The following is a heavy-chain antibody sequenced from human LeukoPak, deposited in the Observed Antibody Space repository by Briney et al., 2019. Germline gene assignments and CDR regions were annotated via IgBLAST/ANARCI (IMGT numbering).Heavy chain of an antibody. CDR1: GFTFSSYG. D-gene: IGHD5-12*01. J-gene: IGHJ4*02. V-gene: IGHV3-30*03. CDR2: ISYDGGNK. Sequence: PGRSLRLSCAASGFTFSSYGMHWVRQAPGKGLEWVAVISYDGGNKYYADSVKGRFTISRDNSKNTLYLQMNSLRAEDTAVYYCARGRNIVATSGYFDYWGQGTLVTVSS. CDR3: ARGRNIVATSGYFDY.